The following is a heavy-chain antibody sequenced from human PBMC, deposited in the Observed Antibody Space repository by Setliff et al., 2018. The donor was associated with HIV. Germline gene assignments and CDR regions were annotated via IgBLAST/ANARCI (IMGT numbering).Heavy chain of an antibody. CDR3: ARRGRDGVLIVFATGFGP. V-gene: IGHV4-39*01. CDR2: IFYTGNT. Sequence: SETLSLTCSVSGGSISSSTYYWGWIRQPPGKGLEWIGDIFYTGNTYYNPSLKSRVAISADTSENQFSLKLNSVTAADTAVYYCARRGRDGVLIVFATGFGPWGQGTLVTVSS. J-gene: IGHJ5*02. CDR1: GGSISSSTYY. D-gene: IGHD2-8*01.